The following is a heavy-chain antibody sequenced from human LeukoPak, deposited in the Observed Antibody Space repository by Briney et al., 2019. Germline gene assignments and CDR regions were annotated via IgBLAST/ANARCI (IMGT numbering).Heavy chain of an antibody. D-gene: IGHD2-21*01. V-gene: IGHV3-23*01. CDR3: AKDHSGGFDY. Sequence: GGSLRLSCAASGFIFSTYVMSWVRQAPGKGLEWVSAISGSGGSTYYADSVKGRFTISRDNSKNTLYLQMNSLRAEDTAVYYCAKDHSGGFDYWGQGTLVTVSS. J-gene: IGHJ4*02. CDR1: GFIFSTYV. CDR2: ISGSGGST.